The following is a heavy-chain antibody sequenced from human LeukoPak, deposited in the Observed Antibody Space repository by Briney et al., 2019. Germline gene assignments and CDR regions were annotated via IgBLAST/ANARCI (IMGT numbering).Heavy chain of an antibody. D-gene: IGHD3-3*01. CDR2: IIPIFGTA. J-gene: IGHJ5*02. CDR1: GGTFSSYA. V-gene: IGHV1-69*05. Sequence: SVRVSCKASGGTFSSYAISWVRQAPGQGLEWMGGIIPIFGTANYAQKFQGRVTITTDESTSTAYMELSSLRSEDTAVYYCARELRFLESWFDPWGQGTLVTVSS. CDR3: ARELRFLESWFDP.